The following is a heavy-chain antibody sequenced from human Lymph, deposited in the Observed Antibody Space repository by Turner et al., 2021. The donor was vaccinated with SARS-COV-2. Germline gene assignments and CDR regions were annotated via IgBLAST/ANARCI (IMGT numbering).Heavy chain of an antibody. D-gene: IGHD1-26*01. CDR3: ARGLSGNYYFFDY. V-gene: IGHV3-30-3*01. CDR2: ISYDGNNK. J-gene: IGHJ4*02. CDR1: GFTFSSYA. Sequence: QVQLVESGGGVFQPGRSLKLPCAASGFTFSSYAMHWVRQAPGKGLEWVALISYDGNNKYYADSVRGRFTISRDNSKNTLYLQMNSLRAEDTAVYYCARGLSGNYYFFDYWGQGTLVTVSS.